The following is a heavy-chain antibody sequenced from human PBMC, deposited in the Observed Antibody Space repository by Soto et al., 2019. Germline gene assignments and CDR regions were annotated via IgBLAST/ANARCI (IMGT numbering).Heavy chain of an antibody. Sequence: ASVKVSCKASGYTFTSYGISWVRQAPGQGLEWMGWISAYNGNTNYAQKLQGRVTMTTDTSTSTAYMELRSLRSDDTAVYYCERDRPCSGGSCYTEIFDYYYMDVWGKGTTVTVSS. V-gene: IGHV1-18*01. CDR2: ISAYNGNT. J-gene: IGHJ6*03. D-gene: IGHD2-15*01. CDR3: ERDRPCSGGSCYTEIFDYYYMDV. CDR1: GYTFTSYG.